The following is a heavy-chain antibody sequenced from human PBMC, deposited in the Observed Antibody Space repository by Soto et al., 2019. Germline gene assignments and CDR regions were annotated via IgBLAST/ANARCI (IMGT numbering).Heavy chain of an antibody. Sequence: QVQLQESGPGLVKPSGTLSLTCAVSGGSISSSNWWSWVRQTPREGLEWIGEIYHSGSTNYNPSLKRRVTISVDKSKNQFSLKLSSVSAADTAVYYCARERAFGESSPGYSYYGMDVWGQGTTVTVS. CDR2: IYHSGST. J-gene: IGHJ6*02. CDR1: GGSISSSNW. V-gene: IGHV4-4*02. D-gene: IGHD3-10*01. CDR3: ARERAFGESSPGYSYYGMDV.